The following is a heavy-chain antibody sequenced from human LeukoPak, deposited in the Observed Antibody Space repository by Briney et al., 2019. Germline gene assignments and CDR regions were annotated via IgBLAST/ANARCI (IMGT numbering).Heavy chain of an antibody. J-gene: IGHJ4*02. Sequence: SETLSLTCTVSGGSISSSSYYWGWIRQPPGKGLERIGSIYYSGSTYYNPSLKSRVTISVDTSKNQFSLKLSSVTAADTAVYYCAREMVVGSGSHTNIDYWGQGTLVTVSS. V-gene: IGHV4-39*07. CDR2: IYYSGST. D-gene: IGHD3-10*01. CDR1: GGSISSSSYY. CDR3: AREMVVGSGSHTNIDY.